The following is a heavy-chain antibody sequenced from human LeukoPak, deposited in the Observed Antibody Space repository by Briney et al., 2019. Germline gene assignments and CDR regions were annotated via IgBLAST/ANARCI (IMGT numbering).Heavy chain of an antibody. CDR2: MNPNSGNT. Sequence: ASVKVSCKASGYTFTSYDINWVRQATGQGLEWMGWMNPNSGNTGYAQKFQGRVTMTRNTSINTAYMELSSLRSEDTAVYYCARNPAMVRGARYYYMDVWGKGTTVTVSS. CDR3: ARNPAMVRGARYYYMDV. J-gene: IGHJ6*03. CDR1: GYTFTSYD. V-gene: IGHV1-8*01. D-gene: IGHD3-10*01.